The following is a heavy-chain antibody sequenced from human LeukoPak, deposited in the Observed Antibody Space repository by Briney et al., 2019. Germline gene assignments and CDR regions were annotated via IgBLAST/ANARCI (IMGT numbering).Heavy chain of an antibody. CDR1: GFTFSSYW. CDR3: ARGYSSGSRWGY. D-gene: IGHD6-19*01. V-gene: IGHV3-74*01. CDR2: INGDGSST. Sequence: GGSLRLSCAASGFTFSSYWMHWVRQVPGKGLVWVSRINGDGSSTNYADAVKRRFTISRDNTKNTLYLQMNSLRAEDTAVYYCARGYSSGSRWGYWGQGTLVTVSS. J-gene: IGHJ4*02.